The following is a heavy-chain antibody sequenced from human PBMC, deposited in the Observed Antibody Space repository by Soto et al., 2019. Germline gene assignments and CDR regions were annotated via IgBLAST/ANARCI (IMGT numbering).Heavy chain of an antibody. CDR3: AKDAAYYFDY. Sequence: PGGSLRLSCAASGLAFSNYAFHWVRQAPGKGLEWVSGISWDSGSIDYADSVRGRFTISRDNARNSLYLRMSSLRPEDTALYYCAKDAAYYFDYWGQGTLVTVSS. J-gene: IGHJ4*02. CDR1: GLAFSNYA. V-gene: IGHV3-9*01. D-gene: IGHD6-25*01. CDR2: ISWDSGSI.